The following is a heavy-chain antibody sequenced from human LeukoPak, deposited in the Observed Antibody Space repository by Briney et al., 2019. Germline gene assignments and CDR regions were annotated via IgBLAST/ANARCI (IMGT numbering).Heavy chain of an antibody. V-gene: IGHV3-9*03. CDR1: GFTFDDYA. Sequence: PGGSLRLSCAASGFTFDDYAMHWVRHAPGKGLEWVSGTSWNSGSIVYAGSVKGRFTISRDNAKNSLYLQMNSLRAEDMALYYCAKDQTGTTGLFDYWGQGTLVTVSS. CDR2: TSWNSGSI. CDR3: AKDQTGTTGLFDY. D-gene: IGHD1/OR15-1a*01. J-gene: IGHJ4*02.